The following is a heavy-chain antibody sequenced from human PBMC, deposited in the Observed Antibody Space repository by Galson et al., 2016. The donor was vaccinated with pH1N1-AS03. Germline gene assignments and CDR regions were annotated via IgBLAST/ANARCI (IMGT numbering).Heavy chain of an antibody. V-gene: IGHV3-15*01. CDR1: GFTFTNAW. CDR3: TTMSQAAAPN. CDR2: IKSKRDGGAT. D-gene: IGHD6-13*01. Sequence: SLRLSFAASGFTFTNAWMSWVRQAPGKGLELVGRIKSKRDGGATEYAGPVKGKFTISIDDSHNTLYLQMSCLKIEDPAMYYCTTMSQAAAPNWGQGTLVIVSS. J-gene: IGHJ4*02.